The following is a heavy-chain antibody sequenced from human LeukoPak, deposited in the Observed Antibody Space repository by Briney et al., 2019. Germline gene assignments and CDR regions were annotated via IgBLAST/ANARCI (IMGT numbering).Heavy chain of an antibody. CDR3: AIFANWNDGAFDI. V-gene: IGHV1-3*01. D-gene: IGHD1-1*01. CDR1: GYTFTSYA. CDR2: INAGNGNT. Sequence: GASVKVSCKASGYTFTSYAMHWVRQAPGQRLEWMGWINAGNGNTKYSQKFQGRVTITRDTSASTAYMELSSLRSEDTAVYYCAIFANWNDGAFDIWGQGTMVTVSS. J-gene: IGHJ3*02.